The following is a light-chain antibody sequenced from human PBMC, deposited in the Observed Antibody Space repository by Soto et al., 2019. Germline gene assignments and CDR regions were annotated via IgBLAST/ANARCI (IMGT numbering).Light chain of an antibody. CDR1: GGSIASNF. Sequence: NFMLTQPHSVSESPGKTVTISCTGSGGSIASNFVQWYQQRPCSAPTTVVFENNQRPSGVPDRFSGSIDSSSNSASLTISGLKTEDEADYYCQSYDDSNHWVFGGGTKLTVL. J-gene: IGLJ3*02. V-gene: IGLV6-57*02. CDR2: ENN. CDR3: QSYDDSNHWV.